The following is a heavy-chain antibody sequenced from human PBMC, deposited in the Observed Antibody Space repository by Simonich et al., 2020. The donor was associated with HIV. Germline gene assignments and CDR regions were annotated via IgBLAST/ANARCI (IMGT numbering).Heavy chain of an antibody. CDR1: GFTFDDYA. J-gene: IGHJ5*02. CDR3: AKESTSYYYGSGSFDP. Sequence: EVQLVESGGGLVQPGRSLRLSCAASGFTFDDYAMHWVRQAPWKGLEWVSGISWNSGSIGYADSVKGRFTISRDNAKNSLYLQMNSLRAEDMALYYCAKESTSYYYGSGSFDPWGQGTLVTVSS. CDR2: ISWNSGSI. V-gene: IGHV3-9*03. D-gene: IGHD3-10*01.